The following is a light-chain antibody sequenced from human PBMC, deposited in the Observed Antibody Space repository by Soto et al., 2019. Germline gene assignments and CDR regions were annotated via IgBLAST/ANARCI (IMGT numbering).Light chain of an antibody. J-gene: IGKJ4*01. CDR1: QSVSSN. V-gene: IGKV3-15*01. CDR2: GAS. CDR3: QQYIRWPLT. Sequence: EIVMTQSPATLSVSPGERATLSCRASQSVSSNLAWYQQKPGHAPSLLIYGASTRPTGTPARFSGSGSRTEFTLTISSLQSEDFAVYYCQQYIRWPLTFGGGAKVDIK.